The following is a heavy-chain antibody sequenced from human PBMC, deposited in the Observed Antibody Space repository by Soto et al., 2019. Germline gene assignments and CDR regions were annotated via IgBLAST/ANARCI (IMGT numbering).Heavy chain of an antibody. CDR1: GFTVSNYY. V-gene: IGHV3-53*01. CDR3: ARDLGRDSHQH. Sequence: EVQLVESGGGLIQPGGSLRLACAASGFTVSNYYMSWVRQAPGKGLEWVSVVYSGGTTSYADSFKGRFTISRDNSKNTVYLQMNSLRAEDTAVYYCARDLGRDSHQHWGQGTLVTVSS. J-gene: IGHJ1*01. D-gene: IGHD2-21*02. CDR2: VYSGGTT.